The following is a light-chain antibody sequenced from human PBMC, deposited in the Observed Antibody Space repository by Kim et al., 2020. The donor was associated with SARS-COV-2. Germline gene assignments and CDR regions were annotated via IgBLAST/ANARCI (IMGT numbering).Light chain of an antibody. CDR1: GWPEKQ. CDR2: KDS. Sequence: VSPGQTARITCSGDGWPEKQTYWYQQKSGQAPLLLIYKDSERPSGIPGRFSGSSSGTTVTLTISGVQAEDDADYYCQSADGSGTYVFGTGTKVTVL. V-gene: IGLV3-25*03. J-gene: IGLJ1*01. CDR3: QSADGSGTYV.